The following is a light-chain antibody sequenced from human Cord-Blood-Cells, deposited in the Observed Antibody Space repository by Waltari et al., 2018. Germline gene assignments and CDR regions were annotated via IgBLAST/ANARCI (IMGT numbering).Light chain of an antibody. CDR3: QQYKSYSPWT. Sequence: DIQMTQSPSTLSASVGDRVTITCRASQSLSSWLAWYQQKPGKAPKLLIYKASSLESGVPSRFSGSGSGTEFTLTISSLQPDDFATYYCQQYKSYSPWTFGQGTKVEIK. CDR2: KAS. V-gene: IGKV1-5*03. J-gene: IGKJ1*01. CDR1: QSLSSW.